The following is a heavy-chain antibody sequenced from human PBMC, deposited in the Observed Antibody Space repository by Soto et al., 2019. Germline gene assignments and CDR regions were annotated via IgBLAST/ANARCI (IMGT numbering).Heavy chain of an antibody. CDR2: IWYDGSNK. D-gene: IGHD3-22*01. V-gene: IGHV3-33*01. CDR1: GFTFSSYG. CDR3: ARDLLPIIQFPYSSGYYYYGMDV. Sequence: QVQLVESGGGVVQPGRSLRLSSAASGFTFSSYGMHWVREAPGKGLEWVAVIWYDGSNKYYADSVKGRFTISRDNSKNTLYLQMNSLRAEDTAVYYCARDLLPIIQFPYSSGYYYYGMDVWGQGTTVTVSS. J-gene: IGHJ6*02.